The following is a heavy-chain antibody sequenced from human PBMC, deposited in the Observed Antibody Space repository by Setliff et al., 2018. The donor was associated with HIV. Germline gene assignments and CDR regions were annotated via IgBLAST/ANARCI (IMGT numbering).Heavy chain of an antibody. V-gene: IGHV1-8*01. CDR3: ASSWSRVPYYGMDV. Sequence: SVKVSCKASGSTFNTYDINWVRQAPGQGPEWMGWMNPNSGNTGYAPKLQGRVTMTRNTSISTAYMELSSLRSDDTAVYYCASSWSRVPYYGMDVWGQGTTVTVSS. J-gene: IGHJ6*02. CDR2: MNPNSGNT. D-gene: IGHD6-13*01. CDR1: GSTFNTYD.